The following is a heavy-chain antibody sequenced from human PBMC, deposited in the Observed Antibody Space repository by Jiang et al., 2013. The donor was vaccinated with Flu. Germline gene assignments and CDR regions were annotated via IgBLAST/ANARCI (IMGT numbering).Heavy chain of an antibody. D-gene: IGHD4-17*01. Sequence: PGLVKPSETLSLTCTVSSGSISNYYWSWIRQPPGKGLEWIGYIFHSGSTKSNPSLKSRVTISVDTSKNQFSLKLNSVTAADTAIYYCARDTVSDAFDIWGQGTMVTVSS. CDR3: ARDTVSDAFDI. V-gene: IGHV4-59*01. CDR1: SGSISNYY. CDR2: IFHSGST. J-gene: IGHJ3*02.